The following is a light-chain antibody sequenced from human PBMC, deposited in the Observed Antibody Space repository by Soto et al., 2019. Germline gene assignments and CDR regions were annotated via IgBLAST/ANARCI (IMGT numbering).Light chain of an antibody. CDR1: SSDVGSYNL. Sequence: QSALTQPASVSGSPGQSITISCTGTSSDVGSYNLVSWYQQHPGKAPKLMIYEVGKRPSGVSNRFSGSKSGNTASLTISGLQAEDEADYYCCSYAGSSTPVVFGGGTKLPVL. J-gene: IGLJ2*01. V-gene: IGLV2-23*02. CDR3: CSYAGSSTPVV. CDR2: EVG.